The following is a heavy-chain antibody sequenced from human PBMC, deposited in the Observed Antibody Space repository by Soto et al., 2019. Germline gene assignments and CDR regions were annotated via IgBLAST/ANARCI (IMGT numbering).Heavy chain of an antibody. D-gene: IGHD3-22*01. CDR2: IIPIFGTA. J-gene: IGHJ4*02. V-gene: IGHV1-69*01. Sequence: QVQLVQSGAEVKKSGSSVKVSCKASGGTFSSYAISWVRQAPGQGLEWMGGIIPIFGTANYAQKFQGRVTITADESTSTAYMELSSLRSEDTAVYYCARRRSKPYYDSAFDYWGQGTLVTVSS. CDR1: GGTFSSYA. CDR3: ARRRSKPYYDSAFDY.